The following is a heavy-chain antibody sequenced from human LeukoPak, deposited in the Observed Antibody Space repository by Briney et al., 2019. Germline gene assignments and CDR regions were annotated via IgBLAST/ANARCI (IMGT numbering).Heavy chain of an antibody. CDR1: GFTFSSYA. CDR3: AKVENYYGSGGNDY. J-gene: IGHJ4*02. D-gene: IGHD3-10*01. V-gene: IGHV3-23*01. CDR2: ISGSGGST. Sequence: GGSLRLSCAASGFTFSSYAMSWVRQAPGKGREWVSAISGSGGSTYYADSVKGRFTISRDNSKNTLYLQMNSLRAEDTAVYYCAKVENYYGSGGNDYWGQGTLVTVSS.